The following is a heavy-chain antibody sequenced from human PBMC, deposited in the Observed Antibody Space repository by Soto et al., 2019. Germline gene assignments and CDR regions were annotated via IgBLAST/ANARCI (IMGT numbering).Heavy chain of an antibody. J-gene: IGHJ4*02. V-gene: IGHV3-15*07. CDR2: IKSKTDGGTT. CDR1: GFTFSNAW. Sequence: EVQLVESGGGLVKPGGSLRLSCAASGFTFSNAWMNWVRQAPGKGLEWVGRIKSKTDGGTTDYAAPVKGRFTISRDDSKNTLYMQMNSLKTEDTAVYYCTTEGFVEWLYYFDYWGQGTLVTVSS. D-gene: IGHD3-3*01. CDR3: TTEGFVEWLYYFDY.